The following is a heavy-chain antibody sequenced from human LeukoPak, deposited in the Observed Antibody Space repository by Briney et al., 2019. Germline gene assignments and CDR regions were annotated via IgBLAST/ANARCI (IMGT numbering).Heavy chain of an antibody. CDR1: GFTFRSSW. V-gene: IGHV3-74*01. Sequence: PGGSLRLSCAASGFTFRSSWMHWVRQAPGRGLVWVSRISSDGSSTIYADSVKGRFTISRDNAKNTLYLQMNSLRAEDTAVYYCARDWGGSGPTSHDYWGQGTLATVSS. D-gene: IGHD3-16*01. CDR2: ISSDGSST. CDR3: ARDWGGSGPTSHDY. J-gene: IGHJ4*02.